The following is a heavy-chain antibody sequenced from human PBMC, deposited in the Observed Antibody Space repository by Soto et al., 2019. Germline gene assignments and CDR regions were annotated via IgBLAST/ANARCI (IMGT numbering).Heavy chain of an antibody. CDR3: ARRSGDRSRSYGLDV. Sequence: PGESLKISCKASGYIFTSHWIGWVRQMPGKGLEWLGIVYPGDSDTRYSPSFQGQVTISADKSITTAYLQWSSLKASDTAFYYCARRSGDRSRSYGLDVWGQGTTVTVSS. J-gene: IGHJ6*02. CDR1: GYIFTSHW. D-gene: IGHD3-10*01. CDR2: VYPGDSDT. V-gene: IGHV5-51*01.